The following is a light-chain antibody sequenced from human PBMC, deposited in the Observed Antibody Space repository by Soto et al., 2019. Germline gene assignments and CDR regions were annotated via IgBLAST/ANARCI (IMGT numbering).Light chain of an antibody. CDR1: QSVLSSSNNKNY. J-gene: IGKJ5*01. CDR2: WAS. CDR3: QQYYSAPFT. V-gene: IGKV4-1*01. Sequence: DIVMTQSPDSLAVSLGERATINCKPSQSVLSSSNNKNYLAWFQQKSGQPPRLLISWASTRESGVPDRFSGGGSGTDFTLTISSLQAEDVAIYYCQQYYSAPFTFGQGTRLEIK.